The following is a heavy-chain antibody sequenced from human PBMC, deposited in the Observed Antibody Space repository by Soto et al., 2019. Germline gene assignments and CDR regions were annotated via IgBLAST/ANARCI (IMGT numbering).Heavy chain of an antibody. CDR1: GFTFSTYA. CDR2: ISYDGSNK. D-gene: IGHD6-13*01. CDR3: ARDRGSSPTGIGWFDP. V-gene: IGHV3-30-3*01. Sequence: GGSLRLSCAASGFTFSTYAIHWVRQAPGKGLEWVAVISYDGSNKYYADSVKGRFTISRDNSKNTLYLQVNSLRTDDTAVYYCARDRGSSPTGIGWFDPWGQGTLVTVSS. J-gene: IGHJ5*02.